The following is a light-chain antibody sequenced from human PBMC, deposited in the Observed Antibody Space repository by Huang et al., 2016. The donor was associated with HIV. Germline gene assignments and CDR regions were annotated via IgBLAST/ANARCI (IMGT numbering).Light chain of an antibody. CDR3: MQALQTPWT. CDR1: QSLLHSNGYKY. V-gene: IGKV2-28*01. CDR2: LGS. Sequence: DIVMTQSPLSLPVTPGEPASISCRSSQSLLHSNGYKYLDWYLQKPGQSPQLLIFLGSNRASGVPDRCSGRGTGTDFTLKISRVEAEDVGVYYCMQALQTPWTFGQGTKVEIK. J-gene: IGKJ1*01.